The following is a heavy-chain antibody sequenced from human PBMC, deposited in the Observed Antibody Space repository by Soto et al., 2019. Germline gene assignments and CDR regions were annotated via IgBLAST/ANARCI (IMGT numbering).Heavy chain of an antibody. CDR2: IIPIVGIV. CDR3: ARDIVGATYFDY. V-gene: IGHV1-69*08. CDR1: GGTFSSYT. Sequence: QVQLVQSGAEVKKPGSSVKVSCKTSGGTFSSYTITWVRQAPGQGLEWMGRIIPIVGIVNYAQKFQGRVTITADKSTSTVYMELSSLRSEDTAIYYCARDIVGATYFDYWGQGTLVTVSS. J-gene: IGHJ4*02. D-gene: IGHD1-26*01.